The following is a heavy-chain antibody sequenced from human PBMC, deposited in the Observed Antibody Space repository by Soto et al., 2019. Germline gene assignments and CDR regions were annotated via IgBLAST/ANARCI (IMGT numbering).Heavy chain of an antibody. CDR3: AKEGSPCLLRGAFDI. CDR2: ISWNSGSI. Sequence: EVQLVESGGGLVQPGRSLRLSCAASGFTFDDYAMHWVRQAPGKGLEWVSGISWNSGSIGYADSVKGRFTISRDNAKNSLYLQMNSLRAEDTALYYGAKEGSPCLLRGAFDIWGQGTMVTVSS. D-gene: IGHD6-6*01. CDR1: GFTFDDYA. V-gene: IGHV3-9*01. J-gene: IGHJ3*02.